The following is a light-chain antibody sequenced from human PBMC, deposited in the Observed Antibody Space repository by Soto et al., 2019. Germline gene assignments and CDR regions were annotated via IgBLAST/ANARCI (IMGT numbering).Light chain of an antibody. CDR1: SSDVGGYNY. CDR3: SSYTSSSTLD. CDR2: EVS. J-gene: IGLJ2*01. V-gene: IGLV2-14*01. Sequence: QSALTQPASVSGSPGQSITISCTGTSSDVGGYNYVSWYQQHPGKAPKLMIYEVSNRPSGVSNRFSGSNSGNTASLTISGLQAEDEADYYCSSYTSSSTLDLGGGTKLTVL.